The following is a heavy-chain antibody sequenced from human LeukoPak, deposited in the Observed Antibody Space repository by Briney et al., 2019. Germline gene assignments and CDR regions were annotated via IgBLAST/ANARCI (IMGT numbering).Heavy chain of an antibody. CDR2: MNPNSGQT. D-gene: IGHD2-15*01. CDR1: GCTFSNCD. V-gene: IGHV1-8*01. Sequence: ASVKVSCKSSGCTFSNCDINWVRQSAGQGLEWMGWMNPNSGQTGYAQKFQDRVTMTTDTSTSTTYMELRSLRSEDTAVYYCARAGGPTLYYFDYWGQGTLVTVSS. CDR3: ARAGGPTLYYFDY. J-gene: IGHJ4*02.